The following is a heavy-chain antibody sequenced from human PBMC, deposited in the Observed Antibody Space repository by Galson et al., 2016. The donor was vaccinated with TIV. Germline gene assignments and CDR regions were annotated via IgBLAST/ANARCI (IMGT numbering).Heavy chain of an antibody. CDR3: AKDIAYGDTSNFDAFDI. CDR1: GFTFGDYA. Sequence: SLRLSCAASGFTFGDYAMHWARQAPGKGLEWVAGISFNSGDLGYADSVKGRFTISRDNAKNSLYLQMSSLRVEDMALYYCAKDIAYGDTSNFDAFDIWGQGTMVTVSS. CDR2: ISFNSGDL. V-gene: IGHV3-9*03. J-gene: IGHJ3*02. D-gene: IGHD2-2*01.